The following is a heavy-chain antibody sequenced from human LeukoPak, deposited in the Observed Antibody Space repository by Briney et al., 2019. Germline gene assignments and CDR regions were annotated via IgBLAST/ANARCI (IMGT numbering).Heavy chain of an antibody. J-gene: IGHJ4*02. D-gene: IGHD3-10*01. CDR1: GFTFSSYG. V-gene: IGHV3-30*02. CDR3: AKDIGSYYDY. Sequence: GGSLRLSCAASGFTFSSYGMYWVRQAPGKGLEWVTFIQYDGSKKYYADSVKGRFTISRDNSKNTLYLEMNSLRAEDTAVYYCAKDIGSYYDYWGQGILVTVSS. CDR2: IQYDGSKK.